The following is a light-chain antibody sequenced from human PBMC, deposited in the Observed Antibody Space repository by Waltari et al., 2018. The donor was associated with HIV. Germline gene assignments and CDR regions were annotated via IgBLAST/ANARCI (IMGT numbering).Light chain of an antibody. V-gene: IGLV3-1*01. J-gene: IGLJ2*01. Sequence: SYELTQPPSVSVSPGQTASITCSGDKLGHKYTCWYQQKPGQSPVLVMYQDTKRPSGIPERFSGSNSGNTATLTIGGTQAMDDADYYCQAWDSSVVVFGGGTHLTVL. CDR1: KLGHKY. CDR3: QAWDSSVVV. CDR2: QDT.